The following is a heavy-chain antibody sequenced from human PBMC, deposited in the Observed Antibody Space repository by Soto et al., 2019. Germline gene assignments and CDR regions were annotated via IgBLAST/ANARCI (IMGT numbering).Heavy chain of an antibody. D-gene: IGHD6-19*01. J-gene: IGHJ6*02. CDR2: INHSGST. V-gene: IGHV4-34*01. Sequence: SETLSLTCAVYGGSFSGYYWSWIRQPPGKGLEWIGEINHSGSTNYNPSLKSRVTISVDTSKNQFSLKLSSVTAADTAVCYCARGRQEVAVAGTSEYYYYYGMDVWGQGTTVTVSS. CDR3: ARGRQEVAVAGTSEYYYYYGMDV. CDR1: GGSFSGYY.